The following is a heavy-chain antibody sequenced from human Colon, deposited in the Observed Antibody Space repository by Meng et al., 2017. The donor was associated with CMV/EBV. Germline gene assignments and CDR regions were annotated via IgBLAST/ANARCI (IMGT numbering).Heavy chain of an antibody. J-gene: IGHJ6*02. CDR2: INPNSGGT. CDR1: GYTFTGYY. D-gene: IGHD3-22*01. Sequence: ASVKVSCKASGYTFTGYYIHWVRQAPGQGLEWMGWINPNSGGTNYGQNFQGRVSMTRDTSISTAHMDLSRLRSADTAVYYCAKSHYDTSGYFKNYAMDVWGPGTTVTVSS. CDR3: AKSHYDTSGYFKNYAMDV. V-gene: IGHV1-2*02.